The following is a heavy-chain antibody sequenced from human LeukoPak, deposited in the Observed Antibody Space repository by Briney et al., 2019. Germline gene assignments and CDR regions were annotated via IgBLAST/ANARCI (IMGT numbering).Heavy chain of an antibody. CDR3: ARVGSGYDFFDY. CDR1: GGAISGYY. D-gene: IGHD3/OR15-3a*01. V-gene: IGHV4-4*07. CDR2: VYSSGST. J-gene: IGHJ4*02. Sequence: SDTLSLTCTVSGGAISGYYWSWIRQPAGKGLEWLGRVYSSGSTKYNPSLESRVTMSVDTSKNQFSLKLNFVTAADTAVYYCARVGSGYDFFDYWGQETLVTVSS.